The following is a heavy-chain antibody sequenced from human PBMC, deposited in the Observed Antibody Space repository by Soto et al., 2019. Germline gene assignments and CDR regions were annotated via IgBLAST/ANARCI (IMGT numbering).Heavy chain of an antibody. Sequence: QVQLVESGGGVVQPGKSLRLSCAASGFAISSYSMHWVRQAPGKGLEWVAAMSFDGNSKYFADSVKGRFMISRDTSKNTWSLEMESLGAEDSALYHCTRGRSVIANDDFEYWGQGTQVTVSS. D-gene: IGHD2-21*01. CDR3: TRGRSVIANDDFEY. CDR1: GFAISSYS. V-gene: IGHV3-30-3*01. CDR2: MSFDGNSK. J-gene: IGHJ4*02.